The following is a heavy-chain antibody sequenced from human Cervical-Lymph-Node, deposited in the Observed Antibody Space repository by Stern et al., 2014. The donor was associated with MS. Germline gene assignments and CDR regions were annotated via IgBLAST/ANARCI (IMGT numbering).Heavy chain of an antibody. Sequence: EVQLVESGGGLVQPGGSLRLSCGASGFTFSAYSLHWVRQAPGKGLEWVSCISGSGYNIFYADSVKGRFTISRDNAQNSVYLQMDSLRAEDTAVYYCAREIVETAFGVAADHWGQGTLVTVSS. D-gene: IGHD3-3*01. J-gene: IGHJ4*02. CDR3: AREIVETAFGVAADH. CDR1: GFTFSAYS. CDR2: ISGSGYNI. V-gene: IGHV3-21*06.